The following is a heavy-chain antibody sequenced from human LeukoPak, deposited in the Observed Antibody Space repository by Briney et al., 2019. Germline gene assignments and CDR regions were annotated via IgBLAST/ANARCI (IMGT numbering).Heavy chain of an antibody. D-gene: IGHD4-11*01. Sequence: VSCXAXXGTFSSYAISWVRQAPGQGLEWMGRIIPILGIANYAQKFQGRVTITADKSTSTAYMELSSLRSEDTAVYYCARGVTVVDVWGQGTTVTVSS. V-gene: IGHV1-69*04. CDR2: IIPILGIA. CDR1: XGTFSSYA. J-gene: IGHJ6*02. CDR3: ARGVTVVDV.